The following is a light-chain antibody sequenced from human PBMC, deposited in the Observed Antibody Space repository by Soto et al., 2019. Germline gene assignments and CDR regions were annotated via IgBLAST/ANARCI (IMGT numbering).Light chain of an antibody. Sequence: QSALTQPPSASGSPGQSVTISCTGTRKDIGAYEFVSWYQHHPGKAPKLIIYEVVQRPSGVPDRFSGSKSGNTASLTVSGLQAADEADYYCKSYAGSNTYVFGTGTKLTVL. CDR3: KSYAGSNTYV. CDR2: EVV. CDR1: RKDIGAYEF. J-gene: IGLJ1*01. V-gene: IGLV2-8*01.